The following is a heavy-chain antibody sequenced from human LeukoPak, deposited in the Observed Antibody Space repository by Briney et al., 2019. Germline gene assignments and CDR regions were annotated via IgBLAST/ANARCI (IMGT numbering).Heavy chain of an antibody. J-gene: IGHJ3*02. V-gene: IGHV3-7*01. D-gene: IGHD1-14*01. CDR2: IKQDGTEK. Sequence: GGSLRLSCAASGFTFTTYWMSWVRQAPGKGLEWVANIKQDGTEKYYVDSVKGRFTISRDNAKKSLYLEMNSLRAEDTAVYYCASDRDGSLSLIKRGPRLGAFDIWGQGTMVTVSS. CDR1: GFTFTTYW. CDR3: ASDRDGSLSLIKRGPRLGAFDI.